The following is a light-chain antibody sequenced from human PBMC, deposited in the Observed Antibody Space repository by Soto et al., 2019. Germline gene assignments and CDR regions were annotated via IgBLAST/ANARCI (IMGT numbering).Light chain of an antibody. CDR2: GAS. Sequence: EIVMTQSPATLSVSPGERATLSCRASQSVSSSYLAWYQQKPGQAPRLLIYGASSRATGIPDRFSGSVSGTDFNFTISRLEPEDFAVYYGQQYGSSPPGTFGQGTKVDIK. J-gene: IGKJ1*01. CDR3: QQYGSSPPGT. CDR1: QSVSSSY. V-gene: IGKV3-20*01.